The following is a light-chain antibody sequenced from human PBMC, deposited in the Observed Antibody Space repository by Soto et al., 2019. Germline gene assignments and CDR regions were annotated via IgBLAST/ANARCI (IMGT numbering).Light chain of an antibody. CDR2: VVS. J-gene: IGLJ1*01. Sequence: QSALTQPASVSGSPGQSITISCTGTSSDVGAYKYVSWYQQHPDKAPKLIIYVVSNRPSGVSNRFSGSKSGNTASLTISGLQAEDEADYYCGSYTSSDTPYVFGTGTQLTVL. CDR3: GSYTSSDTPYV. CDR1: SSDVGAYKY. V-gene: IGLV2-14*01.